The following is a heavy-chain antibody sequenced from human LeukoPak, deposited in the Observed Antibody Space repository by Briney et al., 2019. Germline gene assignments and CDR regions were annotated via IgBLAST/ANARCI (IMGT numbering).Heavy chain of an antibody. V-gene: IGHV3-23*01. D-gene: IGHD6-13*01. J-gene: IGHJ4*02. CDR3: AKVHSSSWFPRGPFDY. CDR1: GFTFSSYG. Sequence: GGTLRLSCAASGFTFSSYGMSWVRQAPGKGLEWVSAISGSGGSTYYADSVKGRFTISRDNSKNTLYLQMNSLRAEDTAVYYCAKVHSSSWFPRGPFDYWGQGTLVTVSS. CDR2: ISGSGGST.